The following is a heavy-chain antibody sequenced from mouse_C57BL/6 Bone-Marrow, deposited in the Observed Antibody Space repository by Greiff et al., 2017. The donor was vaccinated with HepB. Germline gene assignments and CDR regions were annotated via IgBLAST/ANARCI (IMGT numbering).Heavy chain of an antibody. CDR1: GYTFTSYG. CDR2: IYPRSGNT. J-gene: IGHJ2*01. D-gene: IGHD1-1*01. V-gene: IGHV1-81*01. CDR3: ARSNPYYYGSSWWYFDY. Sequence: VQVVESGAELARPGASVKLSCKASGYTFTSYGISWVKQRTGQGLEWIGEIYPRSGNTYYNEKFKGKATLTADKSSSTAYMELRSLTSEDSAVYFCARSNPYYYGSSWWYFDYWGQGTTLTVSS.